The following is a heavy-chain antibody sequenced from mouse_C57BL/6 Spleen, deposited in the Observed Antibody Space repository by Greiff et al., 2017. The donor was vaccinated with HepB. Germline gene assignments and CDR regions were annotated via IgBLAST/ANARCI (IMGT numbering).Heavy chain of an antibody. CDR1: GYTFTSYW. Sequence: QVQLQQPGAELVMPGASVKLSCKASGYTFTSYWMHWVKQRPGQGLEWIGEIDPSDSYTNYNQKFKGKSTLTVDKSSSTAYMQLRSLTSEDSAVYYCARWGHYYGSSRHFDYWGQGTTLTVSS. D-gene: IGHD1-1*01. J-gene: IGHJ2*01. CDR2: IDPSDSYT. CDR3: ARWGHYYGSSRHFDY. V-gene: IGHV1-69*01.